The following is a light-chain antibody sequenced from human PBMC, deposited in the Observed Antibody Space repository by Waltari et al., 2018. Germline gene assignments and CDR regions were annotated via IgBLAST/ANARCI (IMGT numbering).Light chain of an antibody. V-gene: IGLV1-44*01. CDR1: ASQLGTNV. J-gene: IGLJ3*02. Sequence: QSVLTKPHSASGTPGQGVTISCSGGASQLGTNVVNWYQQVPGKAPKLLIYRSDRRPAGGPDRFSGSKSGTSASLAISGLQSEDEADYYCAAWDDSLNGRWVFGGGTKVTVL. CDR3: AAWDDSLNGRWV. CDR2: RSD.